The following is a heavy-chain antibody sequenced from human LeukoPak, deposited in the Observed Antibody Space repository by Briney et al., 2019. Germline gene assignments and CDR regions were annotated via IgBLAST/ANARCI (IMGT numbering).Heavy chain of an antibody. J-gene: IGHJ6*03. CDR1: GSTFSSYD. D-gene: IGHD6-6*01. CDR3: ARAGIAARRRYYYYMDV. V-gene: IGHV4-39*07. Sequence: GTLRLSCGASGSTFSSYDMSWVRQAPGKGLEWMGSIYYSGSTYYNPSLKSRVTISVDTSKNQSSLKLSSVTAADTAVYYCARAGIAARRRYYYYMDVWGKGTTVTVSS. CDR2: IYYSGST.